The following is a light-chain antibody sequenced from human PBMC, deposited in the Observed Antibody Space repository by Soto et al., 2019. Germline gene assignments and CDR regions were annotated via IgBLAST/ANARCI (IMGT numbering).Light chain of an antibody. V-gene: IGKV1-5*03. CDR2: KAS. J-gene: IGKJ2*02. Sequence: DIQMTQSPSTLSASVGDRVTITCRASQSISSWLAWYQQKPGKAPKLLIYKASSLKIGVPSRFSGSGSGTEFTLTISSLQPDDFATYYCQQYNSWGTFGQGTKLEIK. CDR1: QSISSW. CDR3: QQYNSWGT.